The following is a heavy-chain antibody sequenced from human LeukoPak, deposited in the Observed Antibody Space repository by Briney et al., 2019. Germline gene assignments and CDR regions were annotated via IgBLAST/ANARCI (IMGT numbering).Heavy chain of an antibody. CDR1: GGTFSSYA. CDR3: ARGIVATIEPTDAFDI. V-gene: IGHV1-69*13. D-gene: IGHD5-12*01. Sequence: GASVKVSCKASGGTFSSYAISWVRQAPGQGPEWMGGIIPIFGTANYAQKFQGRVTITADESTSTAYMELSSLRSEDTAVYYCARGIVATIEPTDAFDIWGQGTMVTVSS. J-gene: IGHJ3*02. CDR2: IIPIFGTA.